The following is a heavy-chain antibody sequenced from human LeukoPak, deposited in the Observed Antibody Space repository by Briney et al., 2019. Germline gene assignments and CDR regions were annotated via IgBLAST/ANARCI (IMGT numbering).Heavy chain of an antibody. CDR3: ARAFRVYYYMDV. V-gene: IGHV1-8*03. CDR2: MNPNSGNT. J-gene: IGHJ6*03. CDR1: GYTFTSYD. Sequence: ASVKVSCKASGYTFTSYDINWVRQATGQGLEWMGWMNPNSGNTGYAQKFQGRVTITRNTSISTAYMELSSLRSEDTAVYYCARAFRVYYYMDVWGKGTTVTVSS.